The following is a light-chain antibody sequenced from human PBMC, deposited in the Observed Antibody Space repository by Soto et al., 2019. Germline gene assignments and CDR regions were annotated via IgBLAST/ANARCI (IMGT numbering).Light chain of an antibody. J-gene: IGKJ5*01. Sequence: EIVLTQSPCTLSLSPGERATLSCRVSQSVSSTYLAWYQQKPGQAPRLLIYGASSRATGIPDRFSGSGSGTDFTLTISRLEPEDFAVYFCQQSGNSPLTFGQGTRLEIK. CDR1: QSVSSTY. V-gene: IGKV3-20*01. CDR3: QQSGNSPLT. CDR2: GAS.